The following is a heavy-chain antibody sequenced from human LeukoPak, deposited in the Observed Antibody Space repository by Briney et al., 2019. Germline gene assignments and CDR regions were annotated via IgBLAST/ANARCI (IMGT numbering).Heavy chain of an antibody. CDR3: ARDGVAVAGTYNWFDP. CDR2: ISYDGSNK. CDR1: GFTFSSYG. J-gene: IGHJ5*02. V-gene: IGHV3-30*03. D-gene: IGHD6-19*01. Sequence: SGGSLRLSCAASGFTFSSYGMHWVRQAPGKGLEWVAVISYDGSNKYYADSVKGRFTISRDNSKNTLYLQMNSLRAEDTAVYYCARDGVAVAGTYNWFDPWGQGTLVTVSS.